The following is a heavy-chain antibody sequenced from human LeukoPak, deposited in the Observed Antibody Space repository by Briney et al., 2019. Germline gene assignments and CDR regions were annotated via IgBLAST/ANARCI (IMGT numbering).Heavy chain of an antibody. D-gene: IGHD1-26*01. J-gene: IGHJ4*02. CDR2: MYYSGTT. Sequence: LSETLSLTCTVSGGSISSSSYYWGWIRQPPGEGLEWIGSMYYSGTTYYSPSLQSRATISVDTSKNQFSLKLISVTAADTAVYYCVRDYLRGNYPDYLDCWGQGTLVTVSS. CDR1: GGSISSSSYY. V-gene: IGHV4-39*07. CDR3: VRDYLRGNYPDYLDC.